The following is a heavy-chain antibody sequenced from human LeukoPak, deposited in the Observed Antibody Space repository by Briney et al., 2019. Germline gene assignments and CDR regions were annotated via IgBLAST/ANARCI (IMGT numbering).Heavy chain of an antibody. CDR2: ISSSSNYI. V-gene: IGHV3-21*04. CDR1: GFTFSSYS. J-gene: IGHJ3*02. Sequence: PGGALRLSCSASGFTFSSYSLKWGRPAPGVGLGWGSSISSSSNYIYYADSVKGRYTISRDNSKDTLYLQMNSLRAEDTAVYYCARPRAPVTRISSFDMWGQGTMVTVSS. CDR3: ARPRAPVTRISSFDM. D-gene: IGHD2/OR15-2a*01.